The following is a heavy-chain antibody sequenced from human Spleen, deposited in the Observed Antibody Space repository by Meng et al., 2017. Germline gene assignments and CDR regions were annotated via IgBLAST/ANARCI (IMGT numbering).Heavy chain of an antibody. Sequence: VQLGRSGAEVNPHGASVRCSCKASGYTFTGYYIHWVRQAPGQGLEWLGRIDCNNGGAVYAQKFQDRVTLTRDTSITTAYMDLSRLTSDDTAVYYCARDAGRAAGPRWGQGTLVTSPQ. CDR2: IDCNNGGA. CDR1: GYTFTGYY. J-gene: IGHJ4*02. V-gene: IGHV1-2*06. CDR3: ARDAGRAAGPR. D-gene: IGHD6-13*01.